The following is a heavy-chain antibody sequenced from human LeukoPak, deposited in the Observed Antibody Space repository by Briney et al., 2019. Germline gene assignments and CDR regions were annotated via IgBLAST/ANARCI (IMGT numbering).Heavy chain of an antibody. V-gene: IGHV4-59*01. Sequence: PSETLSLTCTVAGGSITSYYWSWIRQPPGKGLEWIGYISYSGSTNFNPSLKSRVTISVDTSENQFSLKLSSVTAADTAVYYCAREGTAGTNLNWFDPWGQGTLVTVSS. CDR1: GGSITSYY. CDR3: AREGTAGTNLNWFDP. D-gene: IGHD1-1*01. J-gene: IGHJ5*02. CDR2: ISYSGST.